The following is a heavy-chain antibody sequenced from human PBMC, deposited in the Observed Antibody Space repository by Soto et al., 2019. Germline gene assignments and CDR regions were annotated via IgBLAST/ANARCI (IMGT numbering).Heavy chain of an antibody. D-gene: IGHD6-19*01. J-gene: IGHJ4*02. V-gene: IGHV4-31*03. Sequence: SETLSLTCTVSGGSVSSGGYYWSWIRQHPGKGLEWIGYIYYSGNTFYNPSLKSRVTISVDTSKNQFSLNLSSVTTADTAVYYCVRAGGGWSFDIWGQGTLVTVSS. CDR2: IYYSGNT. CDR3: VRAGGGWSFDI. CDR1: GGSVSSGGYY.